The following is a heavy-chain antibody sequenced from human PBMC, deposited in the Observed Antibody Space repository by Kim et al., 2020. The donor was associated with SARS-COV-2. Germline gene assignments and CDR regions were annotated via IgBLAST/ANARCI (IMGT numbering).Heavy chain of an antibody. CDR3: ARHPGASFDS. CDR2: VHIGGTT. Sequence: SETLSLTCTFSGGSLNSFYLSWIRQAPGQGLEWIGFVHIGGTTTYNSSLKSRVTISLDTSQSQFSLWLTSVSAADSAVYYCARHPGASFDSWGPGISVTVSS. J-gene: IGHJ4*02. V-gene: IGHV4-59*08. CDR1: GGSLNSFY. D-gene: IGHD3-10*01.